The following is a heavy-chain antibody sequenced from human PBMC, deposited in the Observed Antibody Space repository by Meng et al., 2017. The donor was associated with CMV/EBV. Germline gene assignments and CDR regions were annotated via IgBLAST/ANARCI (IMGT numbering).Heavy chain of an antibody. D-gene: IGHD2-2*01. CDR3: AKVSRESCYYCGMDV. J-gene: IGHJ6*02. CDR1: GFIFSSYG. Sequence: GGSLRLSCEASGFIFSSYGMHWVRQAPGKGLEWVAVIWYDGSNKYYADSVKGRFTISRDNSKNTLSLQMNSLRAEDTAVYYCAKVSRESCYYCGMDVWGQGTTVTVSS. CDR2: IWYDGSNK. V-gene: IGHV3-30*02.